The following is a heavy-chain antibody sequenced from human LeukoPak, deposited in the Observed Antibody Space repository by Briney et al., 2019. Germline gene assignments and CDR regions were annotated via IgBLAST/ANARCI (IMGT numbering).Heavy chain of an antibody. V-gene: IGHV3-21*01. CDR2: ISSSSSYI. CDR1: GFTFSSYS. J-gene: IGHJ3*02. D-gene: IGHD2-8*01. CDR3: ASLDIVLMVYASKKPDAFDI. Sequence: GGSLRLSCAASGFTFSSYSMNWVRQAPGKGLEWVSSISSSSSYIYYADSVKGRFTISRDNAKNSLYLQMNSLRAEDTAVYYCASLDIVLMVYASKKPDAFDIWGQGTMVTVSS.